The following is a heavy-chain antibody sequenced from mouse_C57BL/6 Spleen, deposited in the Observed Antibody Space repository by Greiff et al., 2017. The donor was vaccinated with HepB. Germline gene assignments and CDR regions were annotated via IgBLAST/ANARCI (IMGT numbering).Heavy chain of an antibody. V-gene: IGHV1-59*01. Sequence: VQLQQPGAELVRPGTSVKLSCKASGYTFTSYWMHWVKQRPGQGLEWIGVIDPSDSYTNYNQKFKGKATLTVDTSSSTAYMQLSSLTSEDSAVYYCATYSNYPYYYAMDYWGQGTSVTVSS. CDR2: IDPSDSYT. J-gene: IGHJ4*01. CDR1: GYTFTSYW. D-gene: IGHD2-5*01. CDR3: ATYSNYPYYYAMDY.